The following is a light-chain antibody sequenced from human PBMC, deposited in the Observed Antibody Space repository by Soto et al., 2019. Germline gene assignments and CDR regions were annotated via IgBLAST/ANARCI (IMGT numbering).Light chain of an antibody. CDR3: CSSAPESTYV. V-gene: IGLV2-23*01. CDR2: KGT. CDR1: SSDVGAYNS. Sequence: QSVLVQPAPVSGSPGQSITISCTGTSSDVGAYNSVSWYQQHPHRAPQVIIYKGTQRPSGVSNRFSGSTSGNAASLTISALQTDDEADYFCCSSAPESTYVCGTGTKVTVL. J-gene: IGLJ1*01.